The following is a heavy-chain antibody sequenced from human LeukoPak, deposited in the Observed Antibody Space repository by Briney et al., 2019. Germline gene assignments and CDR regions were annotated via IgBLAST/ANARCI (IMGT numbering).Heavy chain of an antibody. CDR3: ARDQHQWLVHKFDP. CDR1: GGTFSSYA. V-gene: IGHV1-69*05. Sequence: SVKVSCKASGGTFSSYAISWVRQAPGQGLEWMGGIIPIFGTANYAQKFQGRVTITTDESTSTAYMELSSLRSEDTAVYYCARDQHQWLVHKFDPWGQGTLVTVSS. J-gene: IGHJ5*02. CDR2: IIPIFGTA. D-gene: IGHD6-19*01.